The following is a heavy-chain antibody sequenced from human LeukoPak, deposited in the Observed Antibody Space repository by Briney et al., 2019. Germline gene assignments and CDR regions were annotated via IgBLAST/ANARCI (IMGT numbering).Heavy chain of an antibody. V-gene: IGHV4-59*01. CDR2: IYYSGST. CDR1: GGSISSYY. Sequence: PPETLSLTCTVSGGSISSYYWSWIRQPPGKGLEWIGYIYYSGSTNYNPSLKSRVTISVDTSKNQFSLKLSSVTAADTAVYYCARKRVTMVRGVPLNWFDPWGQGTLVTVSS. J-gene: IGHJ5*02. D-gene: IGHD3-10*01. CDR3: ARKRVTMVRGVPLNWFDP.